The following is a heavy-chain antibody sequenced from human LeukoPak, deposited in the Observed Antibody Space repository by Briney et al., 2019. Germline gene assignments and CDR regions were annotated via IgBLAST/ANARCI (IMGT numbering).Heavy chain of an antibody. D-gene: IGHD5-24*01. CDR1: GFTFSSAA. CDR3: AKDIQLST. CDR2: IGSSGGST. Sequence: SGGSLRLSCAASGFTFSSAATTWVRQAPGKGLEWVSLIGSSGGSTYYADSVKGRFTISRDNSKNTLSLQMNSLRVEDTAIYYCAKDIQLSTWGLGTMVTVSS. J-gene: IGHJ3*01. V-gene: IGHV3-23*01.